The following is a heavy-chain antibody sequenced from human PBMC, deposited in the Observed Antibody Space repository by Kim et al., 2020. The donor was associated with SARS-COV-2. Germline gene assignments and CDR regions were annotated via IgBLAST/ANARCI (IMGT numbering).Heavy chain of an antibody. CDR3: ARVAAGAGSFYWYFDL. CDR1: GFTFSSYW. CDR2: IKQDGSEK. V-gene: IGHV3-7*01. D-gene: IGHD6-13*01. Sequence: GGSLRLSCAASGFTFSSYWMSWVRQAPGKEMEWVANIKQDGSEKNYVDSVKGRFTISRDNTKNSLYLQMNSLRAEDPAVYHCARVAAGAGSFYWYFDLWG. J-gene: IGHJ2*01.